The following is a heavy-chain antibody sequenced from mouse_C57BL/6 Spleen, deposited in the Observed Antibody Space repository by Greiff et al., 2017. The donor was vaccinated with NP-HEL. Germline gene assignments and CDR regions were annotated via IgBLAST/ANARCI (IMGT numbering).Heavy chain of an antibody. V-gene: IGHV1-42*01. Sequence: VQLQQSGPELVKPGASVKISCKASGYSFTGYYMNWVKQSPEKSLEWIGEINPSTGGTTYNQKFKAKATLTVDKSSSTAYMQLKSLTSEDSAVYYCARTPHYYGSSHWYFDVWGTGTTVTVSS. D-gene: IGHD1-1*01. CDR2: INPSTGGT. J-gene: IGHJ1*03. CDR1: GYSFTGYY. CDR3: ARTPHYYGSSHWYFDV.